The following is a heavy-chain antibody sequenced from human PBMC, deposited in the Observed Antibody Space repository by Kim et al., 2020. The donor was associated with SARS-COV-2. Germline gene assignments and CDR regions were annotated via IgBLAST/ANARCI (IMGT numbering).Heavy chain of an antibody. Sequence: SETLSLTCAVYGGSFSGYYWSWIRQPPGKGLEWIGEINHSGSTNYNPSLKSRVTISVDTSKNQFSLKLSSVTAADTAVYYCARMGAEGATHSDYWGQGTLVTVSS. D-gene: IGHD1-26*01. J-gene: IGHJ4*02. CDR1: GGSFSGYY. V-gene: IGHV4-34*01. CDR3: ARMGAEGATHSDY. CDR2: INHSGST.